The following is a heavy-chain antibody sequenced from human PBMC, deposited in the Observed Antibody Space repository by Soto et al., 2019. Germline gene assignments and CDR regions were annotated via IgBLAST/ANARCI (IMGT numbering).Heavy chain of an antibody. Sequence: EVQLLESGGGLVQPGGSLRLSCAASGFTFSSYAMSWVRQAPGRGLEWVSAISGSGGSTYYADSVKGRFTISRDNSKNSLYLQLNSLRAEDTAVYYCAKDTSGSYYESNFDYWGQGTLVTVS. D-gene: IGHD1-26*01. CDR3: AKDTSGSYYESNFDY. CDR1: GFTFSSYA. CDR2: ISGSGGST. V-gene: IGHV3-23*01. J-gene: IGHJ4*02.